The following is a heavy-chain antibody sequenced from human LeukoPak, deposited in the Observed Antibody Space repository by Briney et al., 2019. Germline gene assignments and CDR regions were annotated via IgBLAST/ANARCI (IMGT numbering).Heavy chain of an antibody. CDR1: GGSISSGGYY. J-gene: IGHJ5*02. CDR2: IYYSGST. D-gene: IGHD2-8*01. CDR3: ARHVRRINWFDP. Sequence: PSETLSLTCTVSGGSISSGGYYWSWIRQHPGKGLEWIGYIYYSGSTYYDPSLKSRVTISVDTSKNQFSLKLSSVTAADTAVYYCARHVRRINWFDPWGQGTLVTVSS. V-gene: IGHV4-31*03.